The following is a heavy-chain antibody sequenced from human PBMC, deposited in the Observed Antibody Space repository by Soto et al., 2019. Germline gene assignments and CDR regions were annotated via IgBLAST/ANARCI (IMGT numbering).Heavy chain of an antibody. Sequence: EVQLLESGGGLVQPGGSLRLSCAASGFTFSSYAITWVRQAPGKGVEWVSVISGSGDRTYYADSVKGRFTISRDNSKNTLYLQMNSRRAEDTAVYYCASGRGRYFYYGMDVWGQGTTVTVSS. CDR1: GFTFSSYA. J-gene: IGHJ6*02. CDR3: ASGRGRYFYYGMDV. V-gene: IGHV3-23*01. CDR2: ISGSGDRT. D-gene: IGHD1-26*01.